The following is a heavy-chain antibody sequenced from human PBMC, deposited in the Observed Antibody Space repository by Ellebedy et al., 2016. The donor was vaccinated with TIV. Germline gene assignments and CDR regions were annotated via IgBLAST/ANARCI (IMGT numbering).Heavy chain of an antibody. J-gene: IGHJ6*02. CDR3: VKDPGRGYYGSGQYYYYGMDV. CDR2: ISSNGGST. Sequence: GESLKISCAASGFTFSSYAMHWVRQAPGKGLEYVSAISSNGGSTYYADSVKGRFTISRDNSKNTLYLQMSSLRAEDTAVYYCVKDPGRGYYGSGQYYYYGMDVWGQGTTVTVSS. CDR1: GFTFSSYA. D-gene: IGHD3-10*01. V-gene: IGHV3-64D*06.